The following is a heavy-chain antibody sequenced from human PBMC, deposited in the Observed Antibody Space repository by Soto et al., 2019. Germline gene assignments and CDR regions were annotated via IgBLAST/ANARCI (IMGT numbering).Heavy chain of an antibody. Sequence: QVQLQESGPGLVKPSETLSLTCTVSGGSVSSGSYYWSWIRQPPGKGLEWIGYIYYSGSTNYNPSLKSRVTISVDTSKNHFSLKLSSVTAADTAVYYCARDGPSEGISWYWFDPWGQGTLVTVSS. D-gene: IGHD6-13*01. CDR3: ARDGPSEGISWYWFDP. CDR1: GGSVSSGSYY. J-gene: IGHJ5*02. V-gene: IGHV4-61*01. CDR2: IYYSGST.